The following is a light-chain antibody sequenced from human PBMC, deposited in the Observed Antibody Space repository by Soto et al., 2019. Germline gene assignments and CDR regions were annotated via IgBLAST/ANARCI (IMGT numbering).Light chain of an antibody. CDR3: QQYNNWPQT. Sequence: EIVLTQSPGTLSLSPGERATLSCRASQSVSSSYLAWYQQKPGQAPRLLIYGASSRAIGIPDRFSGSGSGTDFTLTISSLQSEDFAEYHCQQYNNWPQTFGQGTKVDIK. CDR2: GAS. J-gene: IGKJ1*01. V-gene: IGKV3-20*01. CDR1: QSVSSSY.